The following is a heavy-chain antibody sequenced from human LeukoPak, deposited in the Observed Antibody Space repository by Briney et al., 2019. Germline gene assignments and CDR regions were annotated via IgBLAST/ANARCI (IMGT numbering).Heavy chain of an antibody. CDR2: ISGSGGST. Sequence: PGGSLRLSCAASGFTFSSYAMSWVRQAPGKGLEWVSAISGSGGSTYYADSVKGRFTISRDNSKNTLSLQMNSLRAEDTAVYYCAKDKLVAVRNWFDPWGQGTLVTVSS. V-gene: IGHV3-23*01. CDR3: AKDKLVAVRNWFDP. D-gene: IGHD6-19*01. CDR1: GFTFSSYA. J-gene: IGHJ5*02.